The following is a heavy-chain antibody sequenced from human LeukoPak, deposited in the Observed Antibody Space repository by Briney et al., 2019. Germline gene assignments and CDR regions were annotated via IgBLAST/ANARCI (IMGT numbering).Heavy chain of an antibody. V-gene: IGHV3-7*03. Sequence: GGSLRLPCAASGFSLSSHWMTWVRQVPGRGPEWVANVNRDGSETYYLDSVKGRFTISKDNAKNSLYLQMNSLRAEDTALYHCARNNGMDVWGQGTTVIVSS. J-gene: IGHJ6*02. CDR1: GFSLSSHW. CDR3: ARNNGMDV. CDR2: VNRDGSET.